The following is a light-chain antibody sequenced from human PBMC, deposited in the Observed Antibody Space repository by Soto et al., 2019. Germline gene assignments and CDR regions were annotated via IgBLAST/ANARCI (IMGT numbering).Light chain of an antibody. J-gene: IGKJ5*01. CDR1: QVIGNY. Sequence: DIQSTQSPSCVSASGGGRVTITCRASQVIGNYLAWYQQKPGKVPKLLIYGAYTLQSGVPSRFSGSGPGTDFTLTISCLQPDDVAISYCQKYNSGLITFGQGTRLEIK. CDR3: QKYNSGLIT. V-gene: IGKV1-27*01. CDR2: GAY.